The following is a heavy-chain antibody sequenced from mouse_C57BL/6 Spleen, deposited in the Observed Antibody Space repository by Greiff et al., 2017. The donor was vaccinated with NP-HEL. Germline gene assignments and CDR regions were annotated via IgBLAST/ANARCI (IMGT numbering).Heavy chain of an antibody. V-gene: IGHV1-26*01. CDR3: ARSGYDPDY. CDR2: INPNNGGT. J-gene: IGHJ2*01. D-gene: IGHD2-2*01. Sequence: EVKLQQSGPELVKPGASVKISCKASGYTFTDYYMNWVKQSHGKSLEWIGDINPNNGGTSYNQKFKGKATLTVDKSSSTAYMELRSLTSEDSAVYYCARSGYDPDYWGQGTTLTVSS. CDR1: GYTFTDYY.